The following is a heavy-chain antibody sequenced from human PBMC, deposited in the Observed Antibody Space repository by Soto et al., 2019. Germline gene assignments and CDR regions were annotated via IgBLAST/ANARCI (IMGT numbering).Heavy chain of an antibody. J-gene: IGHJ4*02. Sequence: LRLSCAASGLTFSNYAMSWVRQAPGKGLEGVSAISGSGGRAYYADSVKGRFTISRDNSKNTLYLQMNSLRAEDTAVYYCAKLMFGELLYPFDYWGQGTLVTVSS. CDR1: GLTFSNYA. V-gene: IGHV3-23*01. CDR2: ISGSGGRA. D-gene: IGHD3-10*02. CDR3: AKLMFGELLYPFDY.